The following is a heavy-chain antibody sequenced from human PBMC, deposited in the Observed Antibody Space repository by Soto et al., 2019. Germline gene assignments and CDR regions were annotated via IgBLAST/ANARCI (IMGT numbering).Heavy chain of an antibody. V-gene: IGHV4-39*01. Sequence: LQLQETGRRLVKPSETLSLTCTVSGGSITSSSYYWGWIRQPPRKGLKWIGRIYYSGSTYYNPSLKSRITISADTSKNQCALTLSSVTAADTAVYYCARSMTTVVTLDYWGQGTLVTVSS. CDR3: ARSMTTVVTLDY. D-gene: IGHD4-17*01. CDR1: GGSITSSSYY. J-gene: IGHJ4*02. CDR2: IYYSGST.